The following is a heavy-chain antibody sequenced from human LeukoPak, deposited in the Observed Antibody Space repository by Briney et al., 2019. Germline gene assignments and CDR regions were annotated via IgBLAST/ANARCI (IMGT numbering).Heavy chain of an antibody. V-gene: IGHV4-39*01. Sequence: SETLSLTCTVSGGSISSSSYYWGWIRQPPGKGLEWIGSIYYSGSTYYNPSLKSRVTISVDPSKNQFSLKLSSVTAADTAVYYCARGSLTGEYFDYWGQGTLVTVSS. CDR2: IYYSGST. D-gene: IGHD2-21*01. CDR3: ARGSLTGEYFDY. CDR1: GGSISSSSYY. J-gene: IGHJ4*02.